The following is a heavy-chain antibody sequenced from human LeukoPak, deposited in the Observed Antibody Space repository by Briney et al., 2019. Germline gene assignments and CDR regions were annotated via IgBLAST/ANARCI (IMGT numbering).Heavy chain of an antibody. CDR3: ARHIHGSGISY. CDR2: IYPGDSDT. J-gene: IGHJ4*02. CDR1: GYSFTSYW. D-gene: IGHD3-10*01. Sequence: GAALQISCKGSGYSFTSYWIGWVRQMPGKGLEWMGIIYPGDSDTRYSPSFQGQVTISADKSISTAYLQWSSLKASDSAMYYCARHIHGSGISYWGQGTLVTVSS. V-gene: IGHV5-51*01.